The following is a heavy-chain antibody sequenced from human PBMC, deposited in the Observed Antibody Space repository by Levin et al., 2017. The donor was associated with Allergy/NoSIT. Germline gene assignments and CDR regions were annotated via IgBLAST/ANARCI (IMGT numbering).Heavy chain of an antibody. V-gene: IGHV1-2*02. J-gene: IGHJ4*02. CDR3: AREISSSWFDY. Sequence: ASVKVSCKVSGYTFTGHYMHWVRQAPGQGLEWMGWINPNSGGTNYAQKFQGRVTMTRDTSISTAYMELSSLRYDDTAVYYCAREISSSWFDYWGQGTLVTVSS. CDR2: INPNSGGT. CDR1: GYTFTGHY. D-gene: IGHD6-13*01.